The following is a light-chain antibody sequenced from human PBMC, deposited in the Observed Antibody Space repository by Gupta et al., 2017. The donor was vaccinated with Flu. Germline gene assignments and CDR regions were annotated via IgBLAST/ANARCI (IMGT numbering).Light chain of an antibody. J-gene: IGLJ1*01. Sequence: SSSNIGRNTVDWYQHLPGTAPKLLMYDFNQRPSGVPDRFSGSKSGTPASLSISGLQSEDEAEYYCAVWDDSRNVYVFGTGTKVTVL. CDR2: DFN. V-gene: IGLV1-44*01. CDR3: AVWDDSRNVYV. CDR1: SSNIGRNT.